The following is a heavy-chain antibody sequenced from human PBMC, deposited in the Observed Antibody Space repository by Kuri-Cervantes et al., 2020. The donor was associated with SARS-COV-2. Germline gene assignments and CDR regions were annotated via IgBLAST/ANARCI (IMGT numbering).Heavy chain of an antibody. CDR1: GGSFSGYY. Sequence: GTLCLSCAVYGGSFSGYYWSWIRQPPGKGLEWVSAISGSGGSTYYADSVKGRFTISRDNSKNTLDLQMNSLRAEDTAVYYCAEDKRLGYMDVWGKGPTVTVSS. V-gene: IGHV3-23*01. CDR2: ISGSGGST. J-gene: IGHJ6*03. D-gene: IGHD3-16*01. CDR3: AEDKRLGYMDV.